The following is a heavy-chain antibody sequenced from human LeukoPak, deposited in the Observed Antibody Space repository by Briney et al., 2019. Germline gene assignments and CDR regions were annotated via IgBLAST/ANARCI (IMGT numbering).Heavy chain of an antibody. CDR3: ARAQVDYNNGPGSQGYYSSGMDV. V-gene: IGHV4-59*01. CDR2: IYYSGST. J-gene: IGHJ6*02. Sequence: SETLSLTCTVSGGSISTYYGNWIRQAPGKGLEWIGYIYYSGSTNYNPSLKSRVTMSVDTSRNQFSLKLSSVTAADTAVYYCARAQVDYNNGPGSQGYYSSGMDVWGQGTTVTVSS. CDR1: GGSISTYY. D-gene: IGHD4-11*01.